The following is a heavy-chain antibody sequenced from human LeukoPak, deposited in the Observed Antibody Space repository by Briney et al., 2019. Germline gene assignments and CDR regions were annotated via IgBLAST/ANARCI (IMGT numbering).Heavy chain of an antibody. Sequence: SETLSLTCTVSGGSISSFYWTWIRQPPGKGLEWIGYIYYSGSTNYNPSLKSRVTISVDTSKNKFSLKLRSVTAADTAVYYCASYGPSSNWGQGTLVTVSS. CDR3: ASYGPSSN. D-gene: IGHD2-2*01. V-gene: IGHV4-59*01. J-gene: IGHJ4*02. CDR1: GGSISSFY. CDR2: IYYSGST.